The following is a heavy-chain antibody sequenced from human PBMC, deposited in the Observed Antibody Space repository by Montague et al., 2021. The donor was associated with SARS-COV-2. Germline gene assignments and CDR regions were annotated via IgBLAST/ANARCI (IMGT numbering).Heavy chain of an antibody. V-gene: IGHV4-39*02. CDR3: ARENFSFYGMDV. CDR2: IHYSGYT. Sequence: SETLSLTCAVSGGALNSGPYYCGWIRQPPGKRLEWLASIHYSGYTYNHPSLRSRVTISVDLAKNQFSLKVSSVTAAYTAVYYCARENFSFYGMDVWGQGTTVTVCS. CDR1: GGALNSGPYY. J-gene: IGHJ6*02.